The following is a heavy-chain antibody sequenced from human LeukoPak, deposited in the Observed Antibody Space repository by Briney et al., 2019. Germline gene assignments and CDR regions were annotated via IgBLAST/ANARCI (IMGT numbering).Heavy chain of an antibody. Sequence: GESLKISFKGSGYSFTNYWIGWVRLMPGKGLEWMGIIYPGDSDTRYSPSFQGQVTISADKSISTAYLQWSSLKASDTAMYYCITGGSGSFYNPFDYWGQGTLVIVSS. D-gene: IGHD3-10*01. CDR1: GYSFTNYW. V-gene: IGHV5-51*01. CDR3: ITGGSGSFYNPFDY. CDR2: IYPGDSDT. J-gene: IGHJ4*02.